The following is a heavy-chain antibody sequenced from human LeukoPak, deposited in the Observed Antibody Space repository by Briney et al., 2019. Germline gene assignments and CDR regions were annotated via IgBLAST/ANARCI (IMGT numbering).Heavy chain of an antibody. CDR2: IYYSAST. CDR3: ARGSRGYSYG. V-gene: IGHV4-61*01. Sequence: SETLSLTCTVSGGSFSSGSYYWSWIRQPPGKGLEWIGYIYYSASTNYNPSLKSRVTISVDTSNNQFSLKLSSVTAADTAVYYCARGSRGYSYGWGQGTLVTVFS. CDR1: GGSFSSGSYY. J-gene: IGHJ4*02. D-gene: IGHD5-18*01.